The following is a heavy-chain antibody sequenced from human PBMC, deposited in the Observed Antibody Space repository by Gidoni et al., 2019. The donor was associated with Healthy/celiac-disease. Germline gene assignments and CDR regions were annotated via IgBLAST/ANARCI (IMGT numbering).Heavy chain of an antibody. D-gene: IGHD6-19*01. CDR1: GGPISSGSYY. CDR3: ARGRRAVAGTDY. CDR2: IYTSGST. J-gene: IGHJ4*02. Sequence: QVQLQESGPGLVKPSPTLSLTCTVSGGPISSGSYYWSWIRQPAGKGLEWIGRIYTSGSTNYNPSLKSRVTISVDTSKNQFSLKLSSVTAADTAVYYCARGRRAVAGTDYWGQGTLVTVSS. V-gene: IGHV4-61*02.